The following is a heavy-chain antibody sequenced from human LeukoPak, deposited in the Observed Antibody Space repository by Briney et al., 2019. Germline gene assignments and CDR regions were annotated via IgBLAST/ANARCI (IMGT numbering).Heavy chain of an antibody. J-gene: IGHJ5*02. V-gene: IGHV3-21*01. CDR3: ARAADYDFWSGYPRGWFDP. Sequence: GGSLRLSCAASGFTFSSYAMSWVRQAPGKGLEWVSSISSSSSYIYYADSVKGRFTISRDNAKNSLYLQMNSLRAEDTAVYYCARAADYDFWSGYPRGWFDPWGQGTPVTVSS. D-gene: IGHD3-3*01. CDR2: ISSSSSYI. CDR1: GFTFSSYA.